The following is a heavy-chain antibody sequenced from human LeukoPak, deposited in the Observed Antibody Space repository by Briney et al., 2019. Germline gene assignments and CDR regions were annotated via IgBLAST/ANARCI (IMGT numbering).Heavy chain of an antibody. CDR1: GYTFTGYY. CDR2: MNPNSGNT. CDR3: ARGRPPRNMVRGVILEAIRFDP. V-gene: IGHV1-8*02. Sequence: ASVKVSCKASGYTFTGYYMHWVRQAPGQGLEWMGWMNPNSGNTGYAQKFQGRVNMTRNHSISTAYMELSSLRSEDTAVYYCARGRPPRNMVRGVILEAIRFDPWGQGTLVTVSS. J-gene: IGHJ5*02. D-gene: IGHD3-10*01.